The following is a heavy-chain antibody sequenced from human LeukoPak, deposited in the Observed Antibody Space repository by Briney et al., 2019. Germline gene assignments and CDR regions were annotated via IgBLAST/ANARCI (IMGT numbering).Heavy chain of an antibody. CDR1: GGSISGYY. J-gene: IGHJ6*03. V-gene: IGHV4-4*07. CDR2: LYGSASI. Sequence: PSETLSLTCTVSGGSISGYYWSWIRQPAGKGLEWIGRLYGSASIKYNPSLRGRLSLSGDTSKNQFSLKLSSVTAADTAVYYCARNNYYGSGSYYNRIYYYMDVWGKGTTVTVPS. D-gene: IGHD3-10*01. CDR3: ARNNYYGSGSYYNRIYYYMDV.